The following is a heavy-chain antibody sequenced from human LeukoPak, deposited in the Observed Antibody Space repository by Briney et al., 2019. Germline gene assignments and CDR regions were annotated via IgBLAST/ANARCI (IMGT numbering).Heavy chain of an antibody. J-gene: IGHJ3*01. Sequence: KPSETLSLTCTVSRGSINSYYWSWIRQSPGKGLEWIGYVYYGEITNCSPSLKSRLIISLDTSKSQVSLRLSSVTAADTAIYYCATLGDFEFWGQGTMVTVSS. CDR3: ATLGDFEF. CDR1: RGSINSYY. V-gene: IGHV4-59*01. D-gene: IGHD2-21*01. CDR2: VYYGEIT.